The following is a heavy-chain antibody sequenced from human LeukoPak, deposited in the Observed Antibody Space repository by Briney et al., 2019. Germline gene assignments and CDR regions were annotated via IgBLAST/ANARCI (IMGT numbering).Heavy chain of an antibody. CDR3: ARDQFMTIPYYYYYMDV. D-gene: IGHD4/OR15-4a*01. V-gene: IGHV3-7*01. Sequence: GGSLRLSCAASGFTFSSYWMSWVRQAPGKGLEWVANIKQDGSEKYYVDSVKGRFTISRDNAKNSLYLQMNSLRAEDTAVYYCARDQFMTIPYYYYYMDVWGKGTTVTVSS. CDR2: IKQDGSEK. J-gene: IGHJ6*03. CDR1: GFTFSSYW.